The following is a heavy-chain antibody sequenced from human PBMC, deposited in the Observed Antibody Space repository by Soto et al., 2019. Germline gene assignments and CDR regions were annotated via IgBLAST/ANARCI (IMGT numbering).Heavy chain of an antibody. V-gene: IGHV4-59*01. CDR2: IYYSGST. D-gene: IGHD3-9*01. CDR1: GGSFSGYY. CDR3: ARGPYYDILTGYYRDYYYYGMDV. Sequence: SDTLSLTCAVYGGSFSGYYWSWIRQPPGKGLEWIGYIYYSGSTNYNPSLKSRVTISVDTSKNQFSLKLSSVTAADTAVYYCARGPYYDILTGYYRDYYYYGMDVWGQGTTVTVSS. J-gene: IGHJ6*02.